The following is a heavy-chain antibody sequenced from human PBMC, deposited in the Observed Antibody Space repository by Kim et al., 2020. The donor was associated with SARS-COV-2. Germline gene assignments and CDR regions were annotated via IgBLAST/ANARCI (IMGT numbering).Heavy chain of an antibody. CDR1: GGSISNYY. D-gene: IGHD2-2*01. V-gene: IGHV4-59*01. J-gene: IGHJ4*02. CDR2: IYYSGIT. Sequence: SETLSLTCTVSGGSISNYYWSWIRQPPGKGLEWIGYIYYSGITSYNPSLESRVTMSVDTSQNQFSLKLTSVSAAETAVYFCARENTDYCTSATCLIRFDYWGQGTLVTVSS. CDR3: ARENTDYCTSATCLIRFDY.